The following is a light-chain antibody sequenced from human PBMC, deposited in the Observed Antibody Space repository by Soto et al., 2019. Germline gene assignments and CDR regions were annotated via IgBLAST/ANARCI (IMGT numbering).Light chain of an antibody. CDR3: QQYGSSLTWT. V-gene: IGKV3-20*01. Sequence: EIVMTQSPATLSVSPGERATLCWRASQRVSSNLAWYQQKPGQAPRLLIYGASTRATGIPDRFSGSGSGTDFTLTISRLEPEDSAVYYCQQYGSSLTWTFGQGTKVDIK. CDR2: GAS. CDR1: QRVSSN. J-gene: IGKJ1*01.